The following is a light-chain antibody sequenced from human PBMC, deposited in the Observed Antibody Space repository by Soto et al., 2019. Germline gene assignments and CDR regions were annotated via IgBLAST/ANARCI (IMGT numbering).Light chain of an antibody. V-gene: IGLV2-8*01. Sequence: QSVLTQPPSASGSPGQSVTISCTGTSSDVGGYNYVSWYQQYPGKAPKLLIYEVSQRPSGVPDRFSGSKSGNKASLTVSGLPAEDEAHYYCFSYEGRNNYVFGTGTQVTVL. CDR3: FSYEGRNNYV. J-gene: IGLJ1*01. CDR2: EVS. CDR1: SSDVGGYNY.